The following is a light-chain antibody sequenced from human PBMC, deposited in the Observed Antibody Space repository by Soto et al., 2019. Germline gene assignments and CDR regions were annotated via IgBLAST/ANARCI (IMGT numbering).Light chain of an antibody. CDR2: EVS. J-gene: IGLJ2*01. CDR1: SSDVGGYNY. CDR3: ISYTSSSTLHVV. V-gene: IGLV2-14*01. Sequence: QSVLTQPASVSGSPGQSITISCTGTSSDVGGYNYVSWYQQYPGKAPKLMIYEVSNRPSGVSNRFSGSKSGNTASLTISGLQAEDEXDYYCISYTSSSTLHVVFGGGTKL.